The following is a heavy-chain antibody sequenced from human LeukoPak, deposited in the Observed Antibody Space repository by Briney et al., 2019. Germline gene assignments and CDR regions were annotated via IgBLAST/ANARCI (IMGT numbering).Heavy chain of an antibody. J-gene: IGHJ4*02. CDR3: ASADSGYGDDY. CDR2: INPSGGSA. Sequence: ASVKVSCKASGYTFTGYYIHWVRQAPGRGLEWMGIINPSGGSASYAQKFQGRVTMTWDTSTSTVYMEVSSLRSEDTAVYYCASADSGYGDDYWGQGTLVTVSS. V-gene: IGHV1-46*01. CDR1: GYTFTGYY. D-gene: IGHD5-12*01.